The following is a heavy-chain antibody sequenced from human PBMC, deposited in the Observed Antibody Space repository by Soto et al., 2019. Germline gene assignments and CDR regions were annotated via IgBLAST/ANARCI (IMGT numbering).Heavy chain of an antibody. CDR2: IRSKANSYAT. D-gene: IGHD6-6*01. J-gene: IGHJ4*02. CDR1: GFTFSGSA. Sequence: PGGSLRLSCAASGFTFSGSAMHWVRQASGKGLEWVGRIRSKANSYATAYAASVKGRFTISRDDSKNTAYLQMNSLKTEDTAVYYCNRYSRSYGSDYWGQGTLVTVSS. V-gene: IGHV3-73*01. CDR3: NRYSRSYGSDY.